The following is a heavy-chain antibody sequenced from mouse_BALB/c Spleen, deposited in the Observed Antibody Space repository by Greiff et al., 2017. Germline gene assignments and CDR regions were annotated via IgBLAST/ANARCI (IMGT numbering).Heavy chain of an antibody. V-gene: IGHV10-1*02. CDR1: GFTFNTYA. Sequence: EVQRVESGGGLVQPKGSLKLSCAASGFTFNTYAMNWVRQAPGKGLEWVARIRSKSNNYATYYADSVKDRFTISRDDSQSMLYLQMNNLKTEDTAMYYCVRPPYGLAWFAYWGQGTLVTVSA. D-gene: IGHD2-10*02. J-gene: IGHJ3*01. CDR2: IRSKSNNYAT. CDR3: VRPPYGLAWFAY.